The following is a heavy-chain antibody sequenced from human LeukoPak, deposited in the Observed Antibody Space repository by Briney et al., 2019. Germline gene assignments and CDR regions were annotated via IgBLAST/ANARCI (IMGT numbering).Heavy chain of an antibody. V-gene: IGHV3-30*02. CDR3: AKAVVVVPAAIGGAFDI. CDR1: GFTFSSYG. D-gene: IGHD2-2*01. Sequence: PGRSLRLSCAASGFTFSSYGMHWVRQAPGKGLEWVAFIRYDGSNKYYADSVKGRFTISRDNSKNTLYLQMNSLRAEDTAVYYCAKAVVVVPAAIGGAFDIWGQGTMVTVSS. J-gene: IGHJ3*02. CDR2: IRYDGSNK.